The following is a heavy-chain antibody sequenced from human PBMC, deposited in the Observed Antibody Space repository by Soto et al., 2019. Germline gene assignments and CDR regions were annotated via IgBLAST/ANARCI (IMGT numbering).Heavy chain of an antibody. D-gene: IGHD2-8*02. Sequence: GGSLRISCVASGFTFSRYAIHWVRQDPGKVLKWLAGIFNDESNKYYADSVKGRFIIPSDNSKNTVYLELSSLRVEDTAVYYCVREDTGSFDYWGQGP. CDR3: VREDTGSFDY. V-gene: IGHV3-30-3*01. J-gene: IGHJ4*02. CDR2: IFNDESNK. CDR1: GFTFSRYA.